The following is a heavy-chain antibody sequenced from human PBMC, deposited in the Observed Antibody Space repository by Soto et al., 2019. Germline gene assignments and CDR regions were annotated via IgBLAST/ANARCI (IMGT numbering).Heavy chain of an antibody. V-gene: IGHV4-34*01. CDR3: ALWGSYRSFDN. Sequence: KTSETLSLTGTVYSQSLGAYYWNGIRQTPGKGLEWIGEIDRSGRTKYNPSLKRRVAISVDSSKNQFSLKVTSMTAAYTAVYYCALWGSYRSFDNWGQGTLVTVSS. D-gene: IGHD3-16*02. J-gene: IGHJ4*02. CDR1: SQSLGAYY. CDR2: IDRSGRT.